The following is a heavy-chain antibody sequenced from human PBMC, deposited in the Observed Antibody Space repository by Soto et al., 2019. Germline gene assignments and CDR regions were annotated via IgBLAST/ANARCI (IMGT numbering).Heavy chain of an antibody. J-gene: IGHJ6*02. V-gene: IGHV4-38-2*02. CDR3: ARERITMVRGELYYYYGMDV. Sequence: SETLSLTCAVSGYSISSGYYWGWIRQPPGKGLEWIGSICHSGSTYYNPSLKSRVTISVDTSKNQFSLKLSSATAADTAVYYCARERITMVRGELYYYYGMDVWGQGTTVTVS. D-gene: IGHD3-10*01. CDR1: GYSISSGYY. CDR2: ICHSGST.